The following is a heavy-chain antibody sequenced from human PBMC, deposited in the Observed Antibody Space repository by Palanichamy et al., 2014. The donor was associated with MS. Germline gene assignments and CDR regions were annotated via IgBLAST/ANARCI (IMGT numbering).Heavy chain of an antibody. CDR1: GYTFNSYG. D-gene: IGHD6-19*01. V-gene: IGHV1-18*04. CDR2: ITPYNGNT. J-gene: IGHJ6*02. CDR3: ARIPRAAGTSYYAMDV. Sequence: QVQLVQSAAEVKEPGASVKVSCKASGYTFNSYGISWVRQAPGQGLEWMGWITPYNGNTDYAQKFQDRLTMTTDTSTSTAYMDLRSLRSDDTTVYYCARIPRAAGTSYYAMDVWGQGTTVTVSS.